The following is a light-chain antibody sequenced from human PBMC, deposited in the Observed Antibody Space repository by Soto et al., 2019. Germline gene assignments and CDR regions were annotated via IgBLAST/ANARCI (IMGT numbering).Light chain of an antibody. Sequence: QSVLTQPPSVSGAPGQRVTISCTGSSSNIGAGYDVHWYQQLPGTAPKLLIYGNTNRPSGVPDRFSGSKSGTSASLAITGLQAEDEADYYCQSYDNLRGLVFGGGTKLTVL. CDR3: QSYDNLRGLV. V-gene: IGLV1-40*01. J-gene: IGLJ3*02. CDR2: GNT. CDR1: SSNIGAGYD.